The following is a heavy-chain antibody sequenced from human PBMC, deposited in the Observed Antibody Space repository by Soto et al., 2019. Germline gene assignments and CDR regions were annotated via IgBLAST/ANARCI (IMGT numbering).Heavy chain of an antibody. J-gene: IGHJ4*02. Sequence: EVQLVESGGGLVQPGRSLRLSCAASGFTFHDYAMHWVRQAPGKGLEWVSGISWNSDSIGYADSVRGRFTISRDNAKNSLYLQMNSLRPEDTALYYCAKDPGYIVVVPSGRPYFDCWGQGTLVTVSS. CDR3: AKDPGYIVVVPSGRPYFDC. V-gene: IGHV3-9*01. CDR2: ISWNSDSI. D-gene: IGHD2-2*01. CDR1: GFTFHDYA.